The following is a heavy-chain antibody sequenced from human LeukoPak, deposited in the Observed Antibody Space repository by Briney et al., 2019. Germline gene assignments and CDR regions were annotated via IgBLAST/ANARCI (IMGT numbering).Heavy chain of an antibody. Sequence: GGSLSLSCAVSGFTFSDHFLDWVRQAPGKGLEWVGRSRNKAKSYTTEYAASVKGRFTISRDDSKNSLYRQMNNLRPEDTAVYYCAKMQGYFDYWGQGTLAPVSS. J-gene: IGHJ4*02. V-gene: IGHV3-72*01. CDR3: AKMQGYFDY. CDR1: GFTFSDHF. CDR2: SRNKAKSYTT.